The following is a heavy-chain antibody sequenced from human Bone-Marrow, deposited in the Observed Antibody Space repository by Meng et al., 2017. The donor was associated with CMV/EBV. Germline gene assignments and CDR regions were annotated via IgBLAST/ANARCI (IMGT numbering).Heavy chain of an antibody. Sequence: SETLSLTCTVSGGSVSSGSYYWSWIRQPPGKGLEWIGYIYYSGSTNYNPSLKGRVTISVDTSKNQFSLKLSSVTAADTAVYYCASHVLRFLEWLPPLDYWGQGALVPIYS. J-gene: IGHJ4*02. CDR2: IYYSGST. D-gene: IGHD3-3*01. CDR3: ASHVLRFLEWLPPLDY. CDR1: GGSVSSGSYY. V-gene: IGHV4-61*01.